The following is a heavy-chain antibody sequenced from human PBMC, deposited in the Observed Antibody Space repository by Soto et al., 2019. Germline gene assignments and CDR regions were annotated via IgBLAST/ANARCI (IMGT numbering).Heavy chain of an antibody. CDR1: GFTFSSYE. CDR3: ARAATGTLGDAFDI. J-gene: IGHJ3*02. V-gene: IGHV3-48*03. D-gene: IGHD1-1*01. Sequence: GGSLRLSCAASGFTFSSYEMNWVRQAPGKGLEWVSYISSSGSTIYYADSVKGRFTISRDNAKNSLYLQMNSLRAEDTAVYYCARAATGTLGDAFDIWGQGTMVTVSS. CDR2: ISSSGSTI.